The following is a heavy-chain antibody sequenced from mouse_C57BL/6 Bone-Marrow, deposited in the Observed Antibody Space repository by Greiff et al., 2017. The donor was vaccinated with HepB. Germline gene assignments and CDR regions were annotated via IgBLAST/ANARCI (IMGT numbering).Heavy chain of an antibody. D-gene: IGHD2-4*01. Sequence: VQLQQSGAELAKPGASVKLSCKASGYTFTSYWMHWVKQRPGQGLEWIGYINPSSGYTKYNQKFKDKATLTADKSSSTAYMQLSSLTYEYSAVYYCARDYEGWYFDVWGTGTTVTVSS. CDR2: INPSSGYT. CDR3: ARDYEGWYFDV. J-gene: IGHJ1*03. V-gene: IGHV1-7*01. CDR1: GYTFTSYW.